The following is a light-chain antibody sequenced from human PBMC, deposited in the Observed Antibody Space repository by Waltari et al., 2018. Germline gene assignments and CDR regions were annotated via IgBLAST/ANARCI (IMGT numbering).Light chain of an antibody. V-gene: IGKV3-15*01. CDR3: QQYNDWPPWT. CDR1: QHINMN. Sequence: DIVLTQSPATLSLSPGERATLSCRASQHINMNLAWYQQKPGQAPRLLFYGASTRESGVPARFSGSGSGTEFTLTISSLQSEDFGLYYCQQYNDWPPWTFGQWTKV. J-gene: IGKJ1*01. CDR2: GAS.